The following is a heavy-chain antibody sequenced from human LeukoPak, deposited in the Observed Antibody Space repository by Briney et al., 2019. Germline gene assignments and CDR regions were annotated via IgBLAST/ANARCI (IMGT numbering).Heavy chain of an antibody. CDR3: ANLVSSGSTIDY. CDR2: ISYDGSNK. J-gene: IGHJ4*02. V-gene: IGHV3-30*18. Sequence: GGSLRLSCAAYGFTFSSYGMHWVRQAPGKGLEWVAVISYDGSNKYYADSVKGRFTISRDNTKNTLYLQMNSLRAEDTAVYYCANLVSSGSTIDYWGQGTLVTVSS. D-gene: IGHD3-10*01. CDR1: GFTFSSYG.